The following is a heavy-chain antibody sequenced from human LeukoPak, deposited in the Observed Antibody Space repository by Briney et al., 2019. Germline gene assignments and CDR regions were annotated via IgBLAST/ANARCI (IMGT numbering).Heavy chain of an antibody. CDR2: INPNSGGT. D-gene: IGHD3-22*01. J-gene: IGHJ5*02. CDR1: GYTFTGYY. Sequence: ASVKVSCKASGYTFTGYYMHWVRQAPGQGLEWMGWINPNSGGTNYAQKFQGWVTMTRDTSISTAYMELCRLRSDDTAVYYCARDPTYYYDSSGYYPNWFDPWGQGTLVTVSS. V-gene: IGHV1-2*04. CDR3: ARDPTYYYDSSGYYPNWFDP.